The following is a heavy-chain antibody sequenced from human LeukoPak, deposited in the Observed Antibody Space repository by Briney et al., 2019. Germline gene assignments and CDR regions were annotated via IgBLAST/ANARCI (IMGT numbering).Heavy chain of an antibody. Sequence: SETLSLTCTVSGYSISRGYSWGWIRQPPGKGLEWIGNIYHSGSTNYSPSLKSRVTMSVDTSKNQFSLKLSSVTAADTAVYYCARLGRRVGAYNWFDPWGQGTLVTVSS. J-gene: IGHJ5*02. CDR2: IYHSGST. V-gene: IGHV4-38-2*02. CDR1: GYSISRGYS. CDR3: ARLGRRVGAYNWFDP. D-gene: IGHD1-26*01.